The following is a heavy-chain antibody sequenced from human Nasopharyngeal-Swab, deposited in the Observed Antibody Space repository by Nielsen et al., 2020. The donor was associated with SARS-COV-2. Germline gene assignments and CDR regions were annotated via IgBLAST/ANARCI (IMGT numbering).Heavy chain of an antibody. V-gene: IGHV3-21*05. CDR2: ISSSSSYT. J-gene: IGHJ3*02. CDR1: GFTFSSYW. D-gene: IGHD2-2*01. CDR3: ARAIVVVPASIDAFDI. Sequence: GESLKISCAASGFTFSSYWMSWVRQAPGKGLEWVSYISSSSSYTNYADSVKGRFTISRDNAKNSLYLQMNSLRAEDTAVYYCARAIVVVPASIDAFDIWGQGTMVTVSS.